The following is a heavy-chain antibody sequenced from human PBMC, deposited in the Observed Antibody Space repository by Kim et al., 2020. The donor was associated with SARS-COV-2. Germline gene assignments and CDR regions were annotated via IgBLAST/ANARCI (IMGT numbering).Heavy chain of an antibody. CDR2: IDLSDSYS. D-gene: IGHD3-9*01. J-gene: IGHJ4*02. CDR3: SRHRGGTGNYVSSFEE. CDR1: GDGATMHW. V-gene: IGHV5-10-1*04. Sequence: GESLKISCRDSGDGATMHWISWVRQMPGQGLEWMARIDLSDSYSAYSPSFEGQISVSADKSLTTAYLHWRSLKASDSALYFCSRHRGGTGNYVSSFEEWGLGTLVTVSS.